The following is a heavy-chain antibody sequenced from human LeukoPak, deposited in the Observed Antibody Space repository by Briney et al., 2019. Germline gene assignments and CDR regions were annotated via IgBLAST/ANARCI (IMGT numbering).Heavy chain of an antibody. Sequence: SETLSLTCTVSGGSISSGGYYWSWIRQHPGKGLEWIGYIYYSGSTYYNPSLKSRVTISVDTSKSQFSLKLSSVTAVDTAVYYCARDSNRLLGAFDIWGQGTMVTVSS. D-gene: IGHD3-22*01. V-gene: IGHV4-31*03. J-gene: IGHJ3*02. CDR2: IYYSGST. CDR1: GGSISSGGYY. CDR3: ARDSNRLLGAFDI.